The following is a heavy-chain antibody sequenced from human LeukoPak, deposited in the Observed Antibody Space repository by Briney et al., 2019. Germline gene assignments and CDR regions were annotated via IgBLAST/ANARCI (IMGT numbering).Heavy chain of an antibody. Sequence: ASVKVSCKASGYTFTSYGINWVRQATGQGLEWMGWMNPNSGNTGYAQKFQGRVTMTRNTSISTAYMELSSLRSEDTAVYYCARVRMVRGMRGAYYFDYWGQGTLVTVSS. D-gene: IGHD3-10*01. J-gene: IGHJ4*02. CDR3: ARVRMVRGMRGAYYFDY. CDR1: GYTFTSYG. CDR2: MNPNSGNT. V-gene: IGHV1-8*02.